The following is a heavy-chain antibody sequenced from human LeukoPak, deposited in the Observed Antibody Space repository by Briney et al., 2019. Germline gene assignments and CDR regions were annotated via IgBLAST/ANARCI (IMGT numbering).Heavy chain of an antibody. D-gene: IGHD3-10*01. J-gene: IGHJ5*02. V-gene: IGHV4-59*01. CDR3: AREGSGSGQDWFDP. CDR1: GGSFSGYY. Sequence: MSSETLSLTCAVYGGSFSGYYWSWIRQPPGKGLEWIGYIHYSGSTNYNPSLKSRVTISVDTSKNQFSLKLSSVTAADTAVYYCAREGSGSGQDWFDPWGQGTLVTVSS. CDR2: IHYSGST.